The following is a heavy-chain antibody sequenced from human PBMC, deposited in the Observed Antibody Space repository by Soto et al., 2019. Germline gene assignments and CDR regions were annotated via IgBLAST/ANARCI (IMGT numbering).Heavy chain of an antibody. V-gene: IGHV1-3*01. CDR3: ARDTGDGTFDF. D-gene: IGHD7-27*01. J-gene: IGHJ4*02. CDR1: GYTFSSYA. CDR2: INAGYGNT. Sequence: QVHLVKSGAEVRKPGASVKVSCKASGYTFSSYAMHWVRQAPGQRLEWMGWINAGYGNTNSSQKFQDRVTISRDRSASTAYMDLTSLRSEDTAVYYCARDTGDGTFDFWCQGTLVTVSS.